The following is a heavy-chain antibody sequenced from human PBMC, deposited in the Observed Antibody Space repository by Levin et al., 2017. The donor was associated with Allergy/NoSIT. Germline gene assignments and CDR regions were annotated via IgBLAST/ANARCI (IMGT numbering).Heavy chain of an antibody. CDR3: ARDNIGLPDAFDI. CDR1: GFTFDDSA. CDR2: ISWNSGSI. V-gene: IGHV3-9*01. Sequence: LSLTCAASGFTFDDSAMHWVRPAPGKGLEWVSGISWNSGSIGYADSVKGRFTISRDNPKNSLYLQMNSLRTEDTALYYCARDNIGLPDAFDIWGQGTMVIVSS. J-gene: IGHJ3*02. D-gene: IGHD3-10*01.